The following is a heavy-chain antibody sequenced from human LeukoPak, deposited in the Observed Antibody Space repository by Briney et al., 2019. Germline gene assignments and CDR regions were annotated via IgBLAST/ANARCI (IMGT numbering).Heavy chain of an antibody. CDR2: ISSSSSYI. Sequence: GGSLRLSCAASGFTFSSYSMNWVRQAPGKGLEWVSSISSSSSYIYYADSVKGRFTISRDNAKNSLYLQMNSLRAEDTAVYYCARVPAVTTFFYYYYMDVWAKGPRSPSP. CDR1: GFTFSSYS. D-gene: IGHD3-16*01. CDR3: ARVPAVTTFFYYYYMDV. J-gene: IGHJ6*03. V-gene: IGHV3-21*01.